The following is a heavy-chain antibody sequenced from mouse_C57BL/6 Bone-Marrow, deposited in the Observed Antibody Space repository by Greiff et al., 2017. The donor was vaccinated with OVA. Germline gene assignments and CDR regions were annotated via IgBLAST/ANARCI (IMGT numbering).Heavy chain of an antibody. J-gene: IGHJ4*01. CDR2: ISSGSSTI. CDR3: ARPYYGSSPYAMDY. Sequence: EVQLVESGGGLVKPGGSLKLSCAASGFTFSDYGMHWVRQAPEKGLEWVAYISSGSSTIYYADTVKGRFTISRENAKNTLFLQMTSLRSEDTAMYYCARPYYGSSPYAMDYWGQGTSVTVSS. CDR1: GFTFSDYG. V-gene: IGHV5-17*01. D-gene: IGHD1-1*01.